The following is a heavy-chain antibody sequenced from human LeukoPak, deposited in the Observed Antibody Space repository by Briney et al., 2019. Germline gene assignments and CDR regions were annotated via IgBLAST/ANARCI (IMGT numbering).Heavy chain of an antibody. CDR3: AKSPGYDFWSGHSGH. Sequence: GGSLRLSCAASGFTFSSYAMSWVRQAPGKGLEWVSSISASGGGTYYADSVKGRFTISRDNSKNTLYLQMNSLRAEDTAVYYCAKSPGYDFWSGHSGHWGQGTLVTVSS. J-gene: IGHJ4*02. CDR1: GFTFSSYA. D-gene: IGHD3-3*01. CDR2: ISASGGGT. V-gene: IGHV3-23*01.